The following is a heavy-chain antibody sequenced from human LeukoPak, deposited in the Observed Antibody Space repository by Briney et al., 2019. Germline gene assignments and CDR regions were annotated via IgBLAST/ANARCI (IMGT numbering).Heavy chain of an antibody. CDR3: ARHLKQRGWVYWYFDL. V-gene: IGHV3-30*04. CDR2: ISYDGSNK. D-gene: IGHD6-19*01. Sequence: TGGSLRLSCAASGFTFSRNAMHWVRQAPGKGLEWVAIISYDGSNKYYADSVKGRFTISRDNSKNTLFLQMNSLGPEDTAVYYCARHLKQRGWVYWYFDLWGRGTLVTVSS. J-gene: IGHJ2*01. CDR1: GFTFSRNA.